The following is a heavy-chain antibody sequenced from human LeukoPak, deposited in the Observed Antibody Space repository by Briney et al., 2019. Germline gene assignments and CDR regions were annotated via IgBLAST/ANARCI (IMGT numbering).Heavy chain of an antibody. V-gene: IGHV3-7*01. J-gene: IGHJ4*02. CDR3: ARMVVRYFDY. Sequence: PGGSLRLSCAASGFTFSSYWMSWVRQAPGKGLEWVANIKQGGSEKYYLDSVKGRFTISRDNDKNSLYLQMNSLRAEDTAVYYCARMVVRYFDYWGQGTLVTVSS. CDR2: IKQGGSEK. CDR1: GFTFSSYW. D-gene: IGHD2-15*01.